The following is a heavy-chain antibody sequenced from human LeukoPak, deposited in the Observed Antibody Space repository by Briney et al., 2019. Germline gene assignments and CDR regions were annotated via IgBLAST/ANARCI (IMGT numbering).Heavy chain of an antibody. Sequence: PGGSLRLSCTASGFTFSFYMMNWVRQAPGKGLEWVSSISTSSSHIYYADSLKGRFTVSRDNAKNSLYLQMNNLRAEDMAVYYCARDDNWNDKPFDLWGPGTLVTVSS. CDR3: ARDDNWNDKPFDL. CDR2: ISTSSSHI. D-gene: IGHD1-20*01. CDR1: GFTFSFYM. J-gene: IGHJ4*02. V-gene: IGHV3-21*01.